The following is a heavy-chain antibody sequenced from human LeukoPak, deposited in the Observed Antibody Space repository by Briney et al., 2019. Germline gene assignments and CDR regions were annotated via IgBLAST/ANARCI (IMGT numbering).Heavy chain of an antibody. D-gene: IGHD3-22*01. CDR3: TRGSIAYYYMDV. J-gene: IGHJ6*03. CDR2: IYYSGST. Sequence: PSETLSLTCTVSGGSISSYYRSWIRRPPGKGLEWIGNIYYSGSTNYNPSLKSRVTISVDTSKNQFSLKLSSVTAADTAVYYCTRGSIAYYYMDVWGKGTTVTISS. V-gene: IGHV4-59*01. CDR1: GGSISSYY.